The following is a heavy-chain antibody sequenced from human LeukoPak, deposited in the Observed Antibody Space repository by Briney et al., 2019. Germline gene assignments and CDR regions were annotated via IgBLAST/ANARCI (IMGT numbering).Heavy chain of an antibody. J-gene: IGHJ4*02. CDR3: ARTRLRGGLISSWYNY. Sequence: ASVKVSCKASVYTFTSYYMHWVRQAPGQGLEWMGIINPSGGSTSYAQKFQGRVTMTRDTSTSTVYMELSSLRSEDTAVYYCARTRLRGGLISSWYNYWGQGTLVTVSS. CDR1: VYTFTSYY. V-gene: IGHV1-46*01. D-gene: IGHD6-13*01. CDR2: INPSGGST.